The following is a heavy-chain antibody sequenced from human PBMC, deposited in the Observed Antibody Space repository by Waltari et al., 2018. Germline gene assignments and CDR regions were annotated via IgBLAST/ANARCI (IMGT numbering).Heavy chain of an antibody. J-gene: IGHJ2*01. V-gene: IGHV4-31*01. CDR2: IYYSGST. D-gene: IGHD6-13*01. CDR3: ARGIAAAGNFDWYFDL. Sequence: QVQLQESGPGLVKPSQTLSLTCTVSGGSISSGGYSWSWIRQHPGKGLEWIGYIYYSGSTYYNPSLKSLVTISVDTSKNQFSLKLSSVTAADTAVYYCARGIAAAGNFDWYFDLWGRGTLVTVSS. CDR1: GGSISSGGYS.